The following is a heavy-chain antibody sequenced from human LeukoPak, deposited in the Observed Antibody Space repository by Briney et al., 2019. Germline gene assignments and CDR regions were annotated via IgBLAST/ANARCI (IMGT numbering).Heavy chain of an antibody. CDR2: ISSSSSYI. CDR1: GFTFSSYS. V-gene: IGHV3-21*01. CDR3: ARVLAVPGFGSGYSDGFVP. D-gene: IGHD3-3*01. J-gene: IGHJ5*02. Sequence: GGSLRLSCAASGFTFSSYSMNWVSQAPGKGLEWVSSISSSSSYIYYADSVKGRFTISRDNAKNSLYLQMNSLRAEDTAVYYCARVLAVPGFGSGYSDGFVPWGQGTLVTVSS.